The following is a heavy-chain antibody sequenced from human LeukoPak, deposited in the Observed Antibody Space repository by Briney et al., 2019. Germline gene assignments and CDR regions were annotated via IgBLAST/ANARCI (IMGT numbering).Heavy chain of an antibody. V-gene: IGHV4-59*01. Sequence: SETLSLTCSVSDDSITMYYWTWIRQPPGKGLEWIGYVDHTGSTNFNPSLNGRVSISRDTTKNLFSLRLRSVTAADTAVYYCARAFYPGYYSYMAVWGKGTTVTVSS. D-gene: IGHD3-3*02. CDR3: ARAFYPGYYSYMAV. CDR1: DDSITMYY. CDR2: VDHTGST. J-gene: IGHJ6*03.